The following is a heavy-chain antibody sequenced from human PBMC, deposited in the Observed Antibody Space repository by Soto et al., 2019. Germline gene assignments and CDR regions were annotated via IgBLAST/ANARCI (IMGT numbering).Heavy chain of an antibody. J-gene: IGHJ4*02. CDR2: INPISGGT. V-gene: IGHV1-2*02. CDR1: GYTFTGHH. Sequence: QVQLEQSGAEVKTPGASVKVSCKTSGYTFTGHHIHWVRQAPGQGLEWMGWINPISGGTKYREKFQGRVSITRDKSSRTAYMELSSLTSDDSAVYYCAKDGRHCSGGSCPQGHWGQGTLVTVSS. D-gene: IGHD2-15*01. CDR3: AKDGRHCSGGSCPQGH.